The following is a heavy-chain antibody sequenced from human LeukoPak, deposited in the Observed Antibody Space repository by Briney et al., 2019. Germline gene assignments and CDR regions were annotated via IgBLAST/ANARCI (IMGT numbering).Heavy chain of an antibody. V-gene: IGHV5-10-1*01. D-gene: IGHD6-13*01. Sequence: GESLKISCQGSGYSFTSYWISRVRQMPGKGLEWMGRIQPSDSYTNYSPSFQGHVTISADKSISTAYLQWSSLKASDTAMYYCARHSTGIAAAGDWFDPWGQGTLVTVSS. CDR2: IQPSDSYT. J-gene: IGHJ5*02. CDR1: GYSFTSYW. CDR3: ARHSTGIAAAGDWFDP.